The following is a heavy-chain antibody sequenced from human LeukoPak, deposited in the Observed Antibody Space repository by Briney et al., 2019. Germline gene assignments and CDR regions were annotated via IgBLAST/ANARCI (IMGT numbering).Heavy chain of an antibody. CDR3: ARDYCSSTSCSENYFDY. D-gene: IGHD2-2*01. CDR2: INPNSGGT. Sequence: GASVKVSCKASGYTFSSYAISWVRQAPGQGLEWMGWINPNSGGTNYAQKFQGRVTMTRDTSISTAYMELSRLRSDDTAVYYCARDYCSSTSCSENYFDYWGQGTLVTVSS. V-gene: IGHV1-2*02. J-gene: IGHJ4*02. CDR1: GYTFSSYA.